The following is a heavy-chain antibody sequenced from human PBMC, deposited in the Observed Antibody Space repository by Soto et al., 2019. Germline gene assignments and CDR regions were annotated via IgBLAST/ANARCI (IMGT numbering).Heavy chain of an antibody. J-gene: IGHJ3*02. CDR1: GSTFTDFT. Sequence: PGGSLRLSCAGSGSTFTDFTMTWVRQAPGKGLEWVSAISGDGLSTYYAGSVTGRFTISRDNSKTTLYLQMNSLRAEDTAGYYCARRPDDFDIWGRGTIVTVSS. V-gene: IGHV3-23*01. CDR3: ARRPDDFDI. CDR2: ISGDGLST.